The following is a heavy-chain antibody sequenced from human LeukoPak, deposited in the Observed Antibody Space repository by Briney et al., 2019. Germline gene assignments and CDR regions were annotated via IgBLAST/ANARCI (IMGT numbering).Heavy chain of an antibody. Sequence: PSETLSLTCTVSGGSISSGSYYWSWLRQPAGKGLEWIVRIYTSGSTNYNPSLKTRFTISVDTSKNQFSLKLSSVTAADTAVYYCARAPDCSSTSCYTYHYGMDVWGQGTTVSVCS. CDR2: IYTSGST. V-gene: IGHV4-61*02. CDR3: ARAPDCSSTSCYTYHYGMDV. CDR1: GGSISSGSYY. D-gene: IGHD2-2*02. J-gene: IGHJ6*01.